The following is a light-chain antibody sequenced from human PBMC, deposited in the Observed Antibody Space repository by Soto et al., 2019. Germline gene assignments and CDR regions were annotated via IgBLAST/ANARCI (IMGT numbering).Light chain of an antibody. CDR1: QGLSSD. J-gene: IGKJ5*01. CDR2: AAS. Sequence: DIQLTQSPSFLSASVGDRVTITCRASQGLSSDLAWYQQKPGKAPKLLIYAASTLQSGVPSRFSGSGSGTEFTLTISSLQPEDFATYSCQQLNSYPITFGQGTRLEI. CDR3: QQLNSYPIT. V-gene: IGKV1-9*01.